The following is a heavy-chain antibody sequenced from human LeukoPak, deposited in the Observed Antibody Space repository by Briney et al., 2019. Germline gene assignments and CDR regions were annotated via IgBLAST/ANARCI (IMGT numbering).Heavy chain of an antibody. J-gene: IGHJ4*02. CDR3: AKANYDFWSGVDY. Sequence: GGSLRLSCAAPGFTFSSYGMHWVRQAPGKGLEWVAFIRYDGSSKYYADSVKGRFTISRDNSKNTLYLQMNGLRAEDTAVYYCAKANYDFWSGVDYWGQGTLVTVSS. V-gene: IGHV3-30*02. D-gene: IGHD3-3*01. CDR2: IRYDGSSK. CDR1: GFTFSSYG.